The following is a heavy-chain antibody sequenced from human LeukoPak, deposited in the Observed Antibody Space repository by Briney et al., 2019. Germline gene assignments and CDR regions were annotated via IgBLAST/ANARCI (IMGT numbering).Heavy chain of an antibody. Sequence: GGSLRLSCAASGFTFSSYWMHWVRQAPGKGLVWVSVSRMNRDVSSRSYADSVKGRFTISRNNAKNTLYRQMNSLRAEDTAVYYCARERVEYQLISKREVYHFDYWGQGTLVTVSS. CDR1: GFTFSSYW. J-gene: IGHJ4*02. CDR3: ARERVEYQLISKREVYHFDY. D-gene: IGHD2-2*01. V-gene: IGHV3-74*01. CDR2: MNRDVSSR.